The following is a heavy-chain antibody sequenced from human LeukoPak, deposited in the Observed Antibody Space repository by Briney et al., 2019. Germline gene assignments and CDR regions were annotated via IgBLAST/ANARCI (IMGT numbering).Heavy chain of an antibody. J-gene: IGHJ4*02. D-gene: IGHD3-10*01. CDR2: INARGGGT. CDR3: ARVYGSGTTLDY. Sequence: GASVKVSCKVSGSTLAESSIHWLRQAPGQGLEWMGMINARGGGTTYAQKFQGRVTITRDTSTSRVYMGLSSLRSEDTAVYYCARVYGSGTTLDYWGQGTLVTVSS. V-gene: IGHV1-46*01. CDR1: GSTLAESS.